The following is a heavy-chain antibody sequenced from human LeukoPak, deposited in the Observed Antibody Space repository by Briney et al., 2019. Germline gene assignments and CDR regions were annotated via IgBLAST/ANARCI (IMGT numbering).Heavy chain of an antibody. Sequence: GGSLRLSCAASGFTFSGSALHWVRQASGKGLEWVGRIRSTANGYATAYAASVKGRFTISRDDSKNTAYLQMDSLETEDTAVYYCTGNYYGSGSYADFDYWGQGTLVTVSS. CDR1: GFTFSGSA. D-gene: IGHD3-10*01. V-gene: IGHV3-73*01. CDR2: IRSTANGYAT. CDR3: TGNYYGSGSYADFDY. J-gene: IGHJ4*02.